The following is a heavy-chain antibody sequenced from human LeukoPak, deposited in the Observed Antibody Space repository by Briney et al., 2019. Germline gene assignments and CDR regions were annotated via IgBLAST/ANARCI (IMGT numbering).Heavy chain of an antibody. V-gene: IGHV3-30-3*01. CDR2: ISYDGSNK. CDR1: GFTFSSYA. J-gene: IGHJ4*02. D-gene: IGHD3-10*01. Sequence: GGSLRLSCAASGFTFSSYAMHWVRQAPGQGLEWVAVISYDGSNKYYADSVKGRFTISRDNSKNTLYLQMSSLRAEDTAVYYCARGANLYYYGSGSWGASDYWGQGTLVTVSS. CDR3: ARGANLYYYGSGSWGASDY.